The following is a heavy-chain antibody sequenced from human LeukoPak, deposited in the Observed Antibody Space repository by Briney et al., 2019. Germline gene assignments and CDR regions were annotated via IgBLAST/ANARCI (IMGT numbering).Heavy chain of an antibody. CDR1: GFTFSSYS. V-gene: IGHV3-21*01. Sequence: PGGSLRLSCAASGFTFSSYSMNWVRQAPGKGLEWVSSISSSSSYIYYADSVKGRFTISRDNAKNSLYLQMNSLRAEDTAVYYCARDDLAAAGTPFDYWGQGTLVTVSS. CDR3: ARDDLAAAGTPFDY. CDR2: ISSSSSYI. D-gene: IGHD6-13*01. J-gene: IGHJ4*02.